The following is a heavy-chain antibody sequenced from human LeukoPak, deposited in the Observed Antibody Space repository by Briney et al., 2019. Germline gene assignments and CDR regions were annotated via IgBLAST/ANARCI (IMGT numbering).Heavy chain of an antibody. CDR3: ATGGPKLERDFDY. CDR2: ISWNSGSI. CDR1: GFTIDDYA. V-gene: IGHV3-9*01. Sequence: PGRSLRLSCAASGFTIDDYAMHWVRQAPGKGLEWVSGISWNSGSIGYADSVKGRFTISRDNAKNSLYLQMNSLRAEDTASYYCATGGPKLERDFDYWGQGTLVTVSS. D-gene: IGHD1-1*01. J-gene: IGHJ4*02.